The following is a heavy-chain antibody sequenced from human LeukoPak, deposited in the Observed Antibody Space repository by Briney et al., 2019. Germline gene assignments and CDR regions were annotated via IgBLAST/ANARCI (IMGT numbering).Heavy chain of an antibody. CDR2: IYTGGTA. CDR1: GFTVTSNY. Sequence: GGSLRLSCAASGFTVTSNYVTWVRQVPGKGLEWVSVIYTGGTAYHADSVRGRFTMSRDISKNTVYLQMNSLRVEDTAIYYCARGTATGPTGGIDYWGQGTLVTVPS. D-gene: IGHD1-7*01. J-gene: IGHJ4*02. V-gene: IGHV3-53*01. CDR3: ARGTATGPTGGIDY.